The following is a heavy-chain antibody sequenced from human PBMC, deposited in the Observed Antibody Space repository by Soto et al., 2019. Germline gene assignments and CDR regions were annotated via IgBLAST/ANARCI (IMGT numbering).Heavy chain of an antibody. D-gene: IGHD3-9*01. J-gene: IGHJ4*02. CDR1: GGSISSYY. CDR2: IYYSGST. V-gene: IGHV4-59*01. Sequence: SETLSLTCTVSGGSISSYYWSWIRQPPGKGLEWIGYIYYSGSTNYNPSLKSRVTISVDTSKNQFSLKLSSVTAADTAVYYCAANYDILTGYYSALGYWGQGTLVTVSS. CDR3: AANYDILTGYYSALGY.